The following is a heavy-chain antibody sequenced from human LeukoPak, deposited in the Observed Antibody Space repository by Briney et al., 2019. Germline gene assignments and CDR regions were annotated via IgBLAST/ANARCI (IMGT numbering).Heavy chain of an antibody. J-gene: IGHJ4*02. CDR1: GFTFSSYA. Sequence: GGSLRLSCAASGFTFSSYAMHWVRQAPGKGLEYVSAISSNGCSTYYANSVKGRFTISRDNSKNTLYLQMCSLRAEDMAVYYCARGGLQFLGYYFDYWGQGSLVTVSS. D-gene: IGHD2/OR15-2a*01. V-gene: IGHV3-64*01. CDR3: ARGGLQFLGYYFDY. CDR2: ISSNGCST.